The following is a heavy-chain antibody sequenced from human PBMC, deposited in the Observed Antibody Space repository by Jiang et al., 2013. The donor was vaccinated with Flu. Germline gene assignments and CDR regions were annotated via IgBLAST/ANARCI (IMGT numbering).Heavy chain of an antibody. J-gene: IGHJ3*01. Sequence: QPPRKGPGVACTHLWDDDERYRPSLRSRLTITKDISKNQVVLTMTNMDPVDTATYYCAHRKGIWGAFDVWGQGTMATVSS. V-gene: IGHV2-5*02. CDR2: LWDDDE. CDR3: AHRKGIWGAFDV. D-gene: IGHD7-27*01.